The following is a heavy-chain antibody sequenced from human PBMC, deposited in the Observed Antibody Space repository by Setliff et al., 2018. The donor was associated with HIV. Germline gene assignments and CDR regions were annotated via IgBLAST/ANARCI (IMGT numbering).Heavy chain of an antibody. CDR1: GGSIPSGSYS. V-gene: IGHV4-61*10. D-gene: IGHD6-6*01. Sequence: PSETLSLTCTVSGGSIPSGSYSWTWIRQPAGKGLEWIGHVASSGNIDYNPSLKSRVTISADTSKNQFSLKLSSVTAADTAVYYCASEAWTSYRSSSGYYYYYMDVWGQGTTVTVSS. CDR2: VASSGNI. J-gene: IGHJ6*03. CDR3: ASEAWTSYRSSSGYYYYYMDV.